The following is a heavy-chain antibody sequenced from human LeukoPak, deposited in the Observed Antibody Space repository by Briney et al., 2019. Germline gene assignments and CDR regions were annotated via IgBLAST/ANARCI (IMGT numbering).Heavy chain of an antibody. Sequence: GGSLRLSCAASGFTFSSYAMHWVRQAPGKGLEWVSYISSSGSTTHYADSVKGRFTISRDNAKNSLYVQMNNLRAEDTAVYYCARVPRSGGSIDYWGQGTLVTASS. CDR1: GFTFSSYA. J-gene: IGHJ4*02. V-gene: IGHV3-48*04. D-gene: IGHD6-19*01. CDR3: ARVPRSGGSIDY. CDR2: ISSSGSTT.